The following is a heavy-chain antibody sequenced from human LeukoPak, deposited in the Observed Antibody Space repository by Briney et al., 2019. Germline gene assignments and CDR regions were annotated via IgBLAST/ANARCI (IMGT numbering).Heavy chain of an antibody. D-gene: IGHD3-22*01. Sequence: GASVKVSCKASGYTFTSYAISWVRQAPGQGLEWMGWISAYNGNTSYAQKFQGRVTMTTDTSTSTAYMELRSLRSDDTAVYYCAREKGLIVVDPLTDWGQGTLVTVSS. V-gene: IGHV1-18*01. CDR1: GYTFTSYA. CDR2: ISAYNGNT. J-gene: IGHJ4*02. CDR3: AREKGLIVVDPLTD.